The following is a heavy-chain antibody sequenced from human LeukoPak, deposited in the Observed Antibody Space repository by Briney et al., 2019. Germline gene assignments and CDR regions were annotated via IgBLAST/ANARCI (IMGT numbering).Heavy chain of an antibody. CDR2: IIPIFGTA. Sequence: ASVKVSCKASGGTFSSYAIGWVRQAPGQGPEWMGGIIPIFGTANYAQKFQGRVTITTDESTSTAYMELSSLRSEDTAVYYCARVTVTTTIEHYWGQGTLDTVSS. CDR3: ARVTVTTTIEHY. D-gene: IGHD4-17*01. V-gene: IGHV1-69*05. CDR1: GGTFSSYA. J-gene: IGHJ4*02.